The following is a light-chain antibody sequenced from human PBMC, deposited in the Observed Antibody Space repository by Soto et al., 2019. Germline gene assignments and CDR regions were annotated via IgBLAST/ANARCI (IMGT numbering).Light chain of an antibody. V-gene: IGKV3-20*01. CDR2: GAS. J-gene: IGKJ3*01. CDR3: QQYGSSPFT. Sequence: ESVLTQSPGTLSMSPGERATLSCRASQNVSSSYSAWYQQKPGQAPRLLIYGASSRATGIPDRFSGSGSGTDFPLTISILEPEDFALYYRQQYGSSPFTFGPGTKVDIK. CDR1: QNVSSSY.